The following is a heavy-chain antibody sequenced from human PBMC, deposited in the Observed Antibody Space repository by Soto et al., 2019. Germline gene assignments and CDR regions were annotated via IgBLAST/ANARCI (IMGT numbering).Heavy chain of an antibody. CDR2: IYHSGST. V-gene: IGHV4-30-2*01. D-gene: IGHD6-19*01. Sequence: PSETLSLTCVVSGGSISSGGYSWSWIRQPPGKGLEWIGYIYHSGSTYYNPSLKSRVTMSVDRSKNQFSLKLSSVTAADTAVYYCARSPVAGSGGYYFDYWGQGTLVTVSS. CDR1: GGSISSGGYS. J-gene: IGHJ4*02. CDR3: ARSPVAGSGGYYFDY.